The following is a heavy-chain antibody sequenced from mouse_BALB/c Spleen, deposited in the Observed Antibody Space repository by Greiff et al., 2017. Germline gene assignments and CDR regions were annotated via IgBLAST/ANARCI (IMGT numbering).Heavy chain of an antibody. Sequence: EVKLVESGGGLVKPGGSLKLSCAASGFTFSSYAMSWVRQTPEKRLEWVASISSGGSTYYPDSVKGRFTISRDNARNILYLQMSSLRSEDTAMYYCAREEAYYRYDVWFAYWGQGTLVTVSA. CDR1: GFTFSSYA. CDR3: AREEAYYRYDVWFAY. CDR2: ISSGGST. D-gene: IGHD2-14*01. J-gene: IGHJ3*01. V-gene: IGHV5-6-5*01.